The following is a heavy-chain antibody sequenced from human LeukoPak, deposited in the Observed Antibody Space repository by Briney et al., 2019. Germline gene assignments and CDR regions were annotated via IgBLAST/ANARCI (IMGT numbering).Heavy chain of an antibody. Sequence: GGSLRLSCAASGFTFSSYAMSWVRQAPGKGLEWVSGISGSGGSTYYADSVKGRFTISRDNSKNTLYLQMNSLRAEDTAVYYCAKDPILTIAAAASSGYWGQGTLVTVSS. CDR2: ISGSGGST. D-gene: IGHD6-13*01. V-gene: IGHV3-23*01. J-gene: IGHJ4*02. CDR3: AKDPILTIAAAASSGY. CDR1: GFTFSSYA.